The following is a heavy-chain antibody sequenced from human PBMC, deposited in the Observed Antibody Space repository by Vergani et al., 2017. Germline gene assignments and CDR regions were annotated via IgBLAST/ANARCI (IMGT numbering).Heavy chain of an antibody. CDR3: ARELDYYGSGSNYFDY. CDR2: IYYSGST. D-gene: IGHD3-10*01. CDR1: GVSINRGYYS. V-gene: IGHV4-30-4*08. J-gene: IGHJ4*02. Sequence: QVQLQASGPGLVKPSHTLSLTCPVSGVSINRGYYSFSWIRQPPGNFLEWIGYIYYSGSTSYNPSLKSRLTISVDTSKNQFSLKLTSVTAADTAVYYCARELDYYGSGSNYFDYWGQGTLVTVSS.